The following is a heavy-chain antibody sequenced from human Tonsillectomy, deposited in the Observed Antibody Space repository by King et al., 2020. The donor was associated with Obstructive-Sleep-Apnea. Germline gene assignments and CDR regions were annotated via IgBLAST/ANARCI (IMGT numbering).Heavy chain of an antibody. CDR1: GYTFTSYG. D-gene: IGHD4-17*01. Sequence: QLVQSGAEVKKPGASVKVSCKASGYTFTSYGISWVRQAPGQGLEWMGWISAYNGNTNYAQKLQGRVTMTTDTSTSTAYMELRSLRSDDTAVYYCARVDPYKTTVTTSYYYYYGMDVWGQGTTVTVSS. CDR2: ISAYNGNT. J-gene: IGHJ6*02. CDR3: ARVDPYKTTVTTSYYYYYGMDV. V-gene: IGHV1-18*01.